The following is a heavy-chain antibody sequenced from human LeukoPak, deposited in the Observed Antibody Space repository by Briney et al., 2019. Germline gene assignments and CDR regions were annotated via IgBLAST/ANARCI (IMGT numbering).Heavy chain of an antibody. CDR2: INQDGSEK. D-gene: IGHD1-14*01. CDR3: ARENPTDY. V-gene: IGHV3-7*01. CDR1: GFTFTNTY. J-gene: IGHJ4*02. Sequence: GGSLRLSCAASGFTFTNTYMTWVRQAPGKGLEWVANINQDGSEKYYVDSVKGRFTISRDNVKNALHLQMNSLRAEDTAVYYCARENPTDYWGQGTLVTVSS.